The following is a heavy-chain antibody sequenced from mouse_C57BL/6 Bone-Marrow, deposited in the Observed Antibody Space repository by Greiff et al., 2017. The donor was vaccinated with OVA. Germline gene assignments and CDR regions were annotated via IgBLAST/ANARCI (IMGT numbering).Heavy chain of an antibody. Sequence: QVHVKQPGAELVRPGSSVKLSCKASGYTFTSYWMDWVKQRPGQGLAWIGNIYPSDSETHYNQKFKDKATLTVDKSSSTAYMQLSSLTSEDSAVYYCARRTMINFDYWGQGTTLTVSS. D-gene: IGHD2-4*01. CDR2: IYPSDSET. CDR1: GYTFTSYW. V-gene: IGHV1-61*01. J-gene: IGHJ2*01. CDR3: ARRTMINFDY.